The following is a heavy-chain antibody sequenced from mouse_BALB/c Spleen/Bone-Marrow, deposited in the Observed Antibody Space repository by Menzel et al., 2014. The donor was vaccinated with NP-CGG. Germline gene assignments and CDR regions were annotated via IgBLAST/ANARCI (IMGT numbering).Heavy chain of an antibody. V-gene: IGHV2-6-7*01. CDR1: GFSLTGYG. CDR3: ARDSFLITRALDY. CDR2: IWGDGST. J-gene: IGHJ4*01. D-gene: IGHD2-4*01. Sequence: QVQLQQSGPGLVAPSRSLSITCTVSGFSLTGYGVSWVRQPPGKGLEWLGMIWGDGSTDYNSALKSRLSISKDNSKSQVFLKVNSLRTEDTARYYCARDSFLITRALDYWGQGTSVTVSS.